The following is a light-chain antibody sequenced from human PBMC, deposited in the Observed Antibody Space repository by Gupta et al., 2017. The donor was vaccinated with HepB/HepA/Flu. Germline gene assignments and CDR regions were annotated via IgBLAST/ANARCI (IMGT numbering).Light chain of an antibody. CDR1: QSISSY. CDR2: AAS. J-gene: IGKJ1*01. Sequence: DIQMTQSPSSLSASVGDRVTITCRASQSISSYLNWYQQKPGKAPKLLIYAASSLQSGVPSRFSGSGSVRDFTLTIIRLQPEDFATYYCQQSDSTPWTFGQGTKVEIK. CDR3: QQSDSTPWT. V-gene: IGKV1-39*01.